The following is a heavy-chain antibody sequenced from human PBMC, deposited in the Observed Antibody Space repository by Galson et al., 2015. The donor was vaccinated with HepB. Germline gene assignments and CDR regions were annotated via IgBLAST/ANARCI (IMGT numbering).Heavy chain of an antibody. D-gene: IGHD3-9*01. CDR2: INSDGSST. Sequence: SLRLSCAASGFTFSSYWMHWVRQAPGKGLVWVSRINSDGSSTSYADSVKGRFTISRDNAKNTLYLQMNSLRAEDTAVYYCARGDDDILTGYGNYYYGMDVWGQGTTVTVSS. J-gene: IGHJ6*02. CDR1: GFTFSSYW. CDR3: ARGDDDILTGYGNYYYGMDV. V-gene: IGHV3-74*01.